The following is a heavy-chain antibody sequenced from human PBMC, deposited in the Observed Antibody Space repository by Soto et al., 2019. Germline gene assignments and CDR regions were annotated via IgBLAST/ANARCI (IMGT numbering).Heavy chain of an antibody. Sequence: QVQLQQWGAGLLKPSETLSLTCAVYGGSFRGYYWSWIRQPPGKGLEWIGEINHSGTTNYNPSLKSRVTISVDTSKNQFSLKLSSVTAADTAVYYCARRAVAGGLNWFDPWGQGTLVTVSS. CDR1: GGSFRGYY. V-gene: IGHV4-34*01. CDR3: ARRAVAGGLNWFDP. CDR2: INHSGTT. J-gene: IGHJ5*02. D-gene: IGHD6-19*01.